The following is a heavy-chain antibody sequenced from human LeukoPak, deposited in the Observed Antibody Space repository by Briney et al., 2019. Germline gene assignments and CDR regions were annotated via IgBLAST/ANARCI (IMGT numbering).Heavy chain of an antibody. V-gene: IGHV4-59*11. J-gene: IGHJ5*02. CDR3: AKGDGYNPS. CDR2: ISYSGNT. D-gene: IGHD5-24*01. Sequence: SETLSLTCTVSGGSISGLHWSWTRQPPGKGLEWIGYISYSGNTNYNPSLKSRVTISVETSKNQFSLNLNSMTAADTAIHYCAKGDGYNPSWGQGTLVTVSS. CDR1: GGSISGLH.